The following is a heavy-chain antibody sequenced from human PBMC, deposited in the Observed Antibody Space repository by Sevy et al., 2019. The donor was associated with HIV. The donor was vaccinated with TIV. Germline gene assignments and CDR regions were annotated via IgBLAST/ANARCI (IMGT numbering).Heavy chain of an antibody. V-gene: IGHV1-8*01. Sequence: ASVKVSCKASGYTFTSYDINWVRQATGQGLEWMGWMNPNSGNTGDAQKFQGRVTMTRNTSISTAYMELSSLRSEETAVYYCARGEVGYDFWSGYYAPYYYGMDVWGQGTTVTVSS. J-gene: IGHJ6*02. CDR1: GYTFTSYD. CDR2: MNPNSGNT. CDR3: ARGEVGYDFWSGYYAPYYYGMDV. D-gene: IGHD3-3*01.